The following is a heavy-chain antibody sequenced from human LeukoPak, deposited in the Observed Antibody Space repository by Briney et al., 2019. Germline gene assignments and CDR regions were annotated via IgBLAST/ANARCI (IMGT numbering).Heavy chain of an antibody. V-gene: IGHV3-66*01. J-gene: IGHJ4*02. D-gene: IGHD6-19*01. Sequence: GGSLRLSCAASGFTVSSNYMSWVRQAPGKGLEWVSVIYSGGSTYYADSVKGRFTISRDNSKNMLYLQMNSLRAEDTAVYHCARGLRSSRWSLFDYWGQGTLVTVSS. CDR2: IYSGGST. CDR3: ARGLRSSRWSLFDY. CDR1: GFTVSSNY.